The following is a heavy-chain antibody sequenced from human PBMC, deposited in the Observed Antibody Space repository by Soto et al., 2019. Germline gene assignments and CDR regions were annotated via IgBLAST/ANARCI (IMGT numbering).Heavy chain of an antibody. D-gene: IGHD3-3*01. J-gene: IGHJ6*02. V-gene: IGHV1-69*06. Sequence: ASVKVSCKASGGTFSSYAISWVRQAPGRGLEWMGGIIPIFGTANYAQKFQGRVTITADKSTSTAYMELSSLRSENTAVYYCARGRITIFGVSTGYYYYGMDVWGQGTTVTVSS. CDR3: ARGRITIFGVSTGYYYYGMDV. CDR2: IIPIFGTA. CDR1: GGTFSSYA.